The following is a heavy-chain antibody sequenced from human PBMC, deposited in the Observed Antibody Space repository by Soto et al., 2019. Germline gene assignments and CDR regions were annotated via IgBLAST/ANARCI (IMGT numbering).Heavy chain of an antibody. J-gene: IGHJ4*02. V-gene: IGHV3-48*03. CDR2: LSHSASTI. D-gene: IGHD3-16*01. Sequence: SLRLSCPASGFTFSSYEMNCVRQPPWKGLEWDSYLSHSASTIYYADSVKGRFTISRHKAKNSLYRQMNSLRAEDTAVYYCTTDWEVSDYVRGSYSPFDYWGQGT. CDR3: TTDWEVSDYVRGSYSPFDY. CDR1: GFTFSSYE.